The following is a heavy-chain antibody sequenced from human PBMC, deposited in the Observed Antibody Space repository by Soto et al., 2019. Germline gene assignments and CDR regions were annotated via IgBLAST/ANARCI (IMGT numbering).Heavy chain of an antibody. V-gene: IGHV3-30*18. CDR2: ISYDGSNK. CDR3: AKDGYSSSSGDWFDP. J-gene: IGHJ5*02. Sequence: GSLRLSCAASGFTFSSYGMHWVRQAPGKGLEWVAVISYDGSNKYYADSVKGRFTISRDNSKNTLYLQMNSLRAEDTAVYYCAKDGYSSSSGDWFDPWGQGTLVTVSS. CDR1: GFTFSSYG. D-gene: IGHD6-6*01.